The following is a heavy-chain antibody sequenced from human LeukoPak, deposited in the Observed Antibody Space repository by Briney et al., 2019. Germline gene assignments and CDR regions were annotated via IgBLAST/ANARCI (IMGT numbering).Heavy chain of an antibody. J-gene: IGHJ4*02. Sequence: GGSLRLSCAASGFTFSSYAMHWVRQAPGKGLEWVALISYDETNKYYADSVKGRFTISRDYSKNTLYLQMNSLRAEDMAMYYCARDGRDYYDSSAYQGSLDYWGQGTLVAVSS. D-gene: IGHD3-22*01. CDR2: ISYDETNK. CDR1: GFTFSSYA. V-gene: IGHV3-30-3*01. CDR3: ARDGRDYYDSSAYQGSLDY.